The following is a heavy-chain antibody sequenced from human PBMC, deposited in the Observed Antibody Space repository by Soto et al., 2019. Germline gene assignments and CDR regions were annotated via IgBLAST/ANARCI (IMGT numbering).Heavy chain of an antibody. CDR3: AREWSAAGHFYGMDV. J-gene: IGHJ6*02. CDR2: MNTNSDDT. V-gene: IGHV1-8*01. Sequence: QVQLVQSGAEVKKPGASVQVSCKTSGYTFTSYDINWLRQAPGQGFEWVGWMNTNSDDTRSAQKFRGRLTLTRDKSMRAVYMKLSNLRPDDSAVYYCAREWSAAGHFYGMDVWGQGTTVAVSS. D-gene: IGHD6-13*01. CDR1: GYTFTSYD.